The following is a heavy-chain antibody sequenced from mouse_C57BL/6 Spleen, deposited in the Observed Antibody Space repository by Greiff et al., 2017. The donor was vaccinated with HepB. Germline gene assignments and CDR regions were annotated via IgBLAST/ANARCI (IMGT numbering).Heavy chain of an antibody. Sequence: VQLQQSGPELVKPGASVKIPCKASGYTFTDYNMDWVKQSHGKSLEWIGDINPNNGGTIYNQKFKGKATLTVDKSSSTAYMELRSLTSEDTAVYYCARGDYDVGPFDYWGQGTTLTVSS. V-gene: IGHV1-18*01. CDR1: GYTFTDYN. CDR3: ARGDYDVGPFDY. D-gene: IGHD2-4*01. CDR2: INPNNGGT. J-gene: IGHJ2*01.